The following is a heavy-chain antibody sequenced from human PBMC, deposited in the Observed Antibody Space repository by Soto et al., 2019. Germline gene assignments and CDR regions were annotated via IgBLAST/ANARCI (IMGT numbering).Heavy chain of an antibody. CDR1: GGSISSGGYY. V-gene: IGHV4-31*03. J-gene: IGHJ4*02. D-gene: IGHD3-3*01. CDR2: IYYSGST. Sequence: PSETLSLTCTVSGGSISSGGYYWSWIRQHPGKGLEWIGYIYYSGSTYYNPSLKSRVTISVDTSKNQFSLKLSSVTAADTAVYYCAMSTIFGVVNPDYWGQGTLVTVS. CDR3: AMSTIFGVVNPDY.